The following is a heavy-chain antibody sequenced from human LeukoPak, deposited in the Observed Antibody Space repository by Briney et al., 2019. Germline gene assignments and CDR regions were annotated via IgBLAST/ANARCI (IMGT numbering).Heavy chain of an antibody. V-gene: IGHV3-21*01. CDR2: ISSSSSHI. Sequence: GGSLRLSCAASGFTFSTYTMNWVRQAPGKGLEWVSYISSSSSHIYYADSVKGRFTISRDNAKNSLYLQMNSLRAGDTAVYYCARGPYSYGLNWLDPWGQGTLVTVSS. J-gene: IGHJ5*02. CDR1: GFTFSTYT. D-gene: IGHD5-18*01. CDR3: ARGPYSYGLNWLDP.